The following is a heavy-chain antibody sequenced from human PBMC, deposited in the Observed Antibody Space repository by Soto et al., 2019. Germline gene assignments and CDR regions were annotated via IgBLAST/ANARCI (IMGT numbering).Heavy chain of an antibody. V-gene: IGHV1-8*01. Sequence: ASVKVCCKASGDTFTSYDIIWVRQATGQGLEWMGWMNPNSGNTGYAQKFQGRVTMTRNTSISTANLELSSLTSEDTAVYYCARDLLSGTGADYWGQGTLVTVSS. CDR3: ARDLLSGTGADY. J-gene: IGHJ4*02. CDR2: MNPNSGNT. D-gene: IGHD1-7*01. CDR1: GDTFTSYD.